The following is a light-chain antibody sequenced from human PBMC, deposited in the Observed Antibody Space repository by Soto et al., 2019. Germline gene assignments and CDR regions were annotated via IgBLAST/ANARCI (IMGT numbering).Light chain of an antibody. J-gene: IGLJ2*01. CDR1: SSDVGGYNY. Sequence: QSALTQPASVSGSPGQSITISCTGTSSDVGGYNYVSWYQQHPGKAPKLMIFEVNAPPSGVSNRFSGSKSGNTASLTISGLQTEDEADYYCTSYPTSGTTYVVFGGGTKLTVL. V-gene: IGLV2-14*01. CDR2: EVN. CDR3: TSYPTSGTTYVV.